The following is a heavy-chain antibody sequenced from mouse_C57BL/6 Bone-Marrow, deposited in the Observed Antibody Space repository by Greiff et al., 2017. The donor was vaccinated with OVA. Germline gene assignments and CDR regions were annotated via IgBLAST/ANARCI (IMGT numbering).Heavy chain of an antibody. V-gene: IGHV14-4*01. CDR2: IDPENGDT. Sequence: EVKLMESGAELVRPGASVKLSCTASGFNIKDDYMHWVKQRPEQGLEWIGWIDPENGDTEYASKFQGQATITADTSSNTAYLQLSSMTSEDTAVYYCTTVTTVVAPDYWGQGTTLTVSS. D-gene: IGHD1-1*01. CDR3: TTVTTVVAPDY. J-gene: IGHJ2*01. CDR1: GFNIKDDY.